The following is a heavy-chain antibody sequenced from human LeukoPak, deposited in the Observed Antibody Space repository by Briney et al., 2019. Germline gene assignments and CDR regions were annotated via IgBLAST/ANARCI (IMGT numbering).Heavy chain of an antibody. CDR3: ATYDSSAFDI. CDR2: IWYDGSKK. V-gene: IGHV3-33*01. CDR1: GFTFSSYG. J-gene: IGHJ3*02. Sequence: GRSLRLSCAASGFTFSSYGMHWVRQAPGKGREWVAVIWYDGSKKYYGDSMKGRFTISRDNSKNTLSLQMNSLRAEDTAVYYCATYDSSAFDIWGQGTMVTVSS. D-gene: IGHD3-22*01.